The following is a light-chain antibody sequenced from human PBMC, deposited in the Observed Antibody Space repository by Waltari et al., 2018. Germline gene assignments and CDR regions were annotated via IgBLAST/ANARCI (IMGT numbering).Light chain of an antibody. V-gene: IGLV2-14*03. J-gene: IGLJ2*01. CDR3: SSWTTSDTRKVI. Sequence: QSALTQPASVSGSPGQSITISCTGTSGDVGGSVSVSWYQQHPGKAPKLVIYDLTKRPSGMSDRFAGSKSGTTAALSISGLQAEDEADYFCSSWTTSDTRKVIFGGGTKLTVL. CDR2: DLT. CDR1: SGDVGGSVS.